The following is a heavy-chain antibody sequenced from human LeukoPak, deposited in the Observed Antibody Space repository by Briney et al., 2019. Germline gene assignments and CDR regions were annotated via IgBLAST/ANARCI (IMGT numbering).Heavy chain of an antibody. Sequence: ASVKVSCKASGGTFSSYAISWVRQAPGQGLEWMGGIIPIFGTANYAQKFQGRITITADESTSTAYMELSSLRSEDTAVYYCATGYSSSADAPAGSSRLYYYYYMDVWGKGTTVTVSS. V-gene: IGHV1-69*13. CDR3: ATGYSSSADAPAGSSRLYYYYYMDV. D-gene: IGHD6-6*01. J-gene: IGHJ6*03. CDR1: GGTFSSYA. CDR2: IIPIFGTA.